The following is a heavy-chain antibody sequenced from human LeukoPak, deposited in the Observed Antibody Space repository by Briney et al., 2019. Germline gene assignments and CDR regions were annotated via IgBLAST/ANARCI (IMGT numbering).Heavy chain of an antibody. J-gene: IGHJ6*02. D-gene: IGHD5-18*01. Sequence: GGSLRLSCAASGFTFSSYAMNWVRQAPGKGLEWVSAISGSGDSTYYADSVKGRFTISRDNSKKTLYLQMNSLRAEDTAVYYCAKNVPAAADVDTYYYYGMDVWGQGTTVTVSS. CDR2: ISGSGDST. CDR1: GFTFSSYA. CDR3: AKNVPAAADVDTYYYYGMDV. V-gene: IGHV3-23*01.